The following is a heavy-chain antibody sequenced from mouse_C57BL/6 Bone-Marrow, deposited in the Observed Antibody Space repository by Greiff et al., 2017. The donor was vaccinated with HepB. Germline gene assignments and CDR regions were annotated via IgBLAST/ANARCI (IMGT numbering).Heavy chain of an antibody. D-gene: IGHD3-2*02. V-gene: IGHV1-15*01. CDR3: TRGLRLLFDY. Sequence: VQLQQSGAELVRPGASVTLSCKAPGYTFTDYEMHWVKQTPVHGLEWIGAIDPETGGTAYNQKFKGKAILTADKSSSTAYMELRSLTSEDSAVYYCTRGLRLLFDYWGQGTTLTVSS. CDR2: IDPETGGT. J-gene: IGHJ2*01. CDR1: GYTFTDYE.